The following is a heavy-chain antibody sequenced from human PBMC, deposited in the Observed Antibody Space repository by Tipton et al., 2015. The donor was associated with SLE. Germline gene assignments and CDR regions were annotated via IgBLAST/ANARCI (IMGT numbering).Heavy chain of an antibody. CDR2: IRYDGSNK. CDR3: ARDPSSSSWYFYFDY. D-gene: IGHD6-13*01. V-gene: IGHV3-30*02. Sequence: SLRLSCAASGFTFSSYGMHWVRQAPGKGLEWVAFIRYDGSNKYYADSVKGRFTISRDNSKNTLYLQMNSLRAEDTAVYYCARDPSSSSWYFYFDYWGQGTLVTVSS. J-gene: IGHJ4*02. CDR1: GFTFSSYG.